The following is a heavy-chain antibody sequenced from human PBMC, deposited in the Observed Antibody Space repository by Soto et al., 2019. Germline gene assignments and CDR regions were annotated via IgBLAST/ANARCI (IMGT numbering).Heavy chain of an antibody. Sequence: PGGSLRLSCAASGFTFSSYAMHWVRQAPGKGLEWVAVISYDGSNKYYADSVKGRFTISRDNSKNTLYLQMNSLRAEDTAVYYCARETYYYDSSGYLSWFDPWGQGTLVTVSS. J-gene: IGHJ5*02. CDR2: ISYDGSNK. V-gene: IGHV3-30-3*01. CDR3: ARETYYYDSSGYLSWFDP. D-gene: IGHD3-22*01. CDR1: GFTFSSYA.